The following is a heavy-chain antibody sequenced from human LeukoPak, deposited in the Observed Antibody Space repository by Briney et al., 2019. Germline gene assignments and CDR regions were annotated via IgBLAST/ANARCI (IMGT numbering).Heavy chain of an antibody. J-gene: IGHJ5*02. D-gene: IGHD3-10*01. CDR2: INPNSGGT. CDR1: GYTFTGYY. CDR3: ARNYGSGSYENWFDP. V-gene: IGHV1-2*04. Sequence: ASVKVSCKASGYTFTGYYMHWVRQAPGQGLEWMGRINPNSGGTNYAQKFQGWVTMTRDTSISTAYMELSRLRSDDTAVYYCARNYGSGSYENWFDPWGQGTLVTVSS.